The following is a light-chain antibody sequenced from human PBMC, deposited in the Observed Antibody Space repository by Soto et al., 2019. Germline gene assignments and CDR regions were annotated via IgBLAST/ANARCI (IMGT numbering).Light chain of an antibody. CDR2: DAS. J-gene: IGKJ1*01. Sequence: EIVLTQSPDTLSLSPGERATISCRASQSIGNNDLAWYQQKPGQAPRLLIYDASSRATGIPDRFTGSGSGADFALTISRLEPEDFAVYYCQQCAYSPRTFGQGTKVEVK. CDR1: QSIGNND. CDR3: QQCAYSPRT. V-gene: IGKV3-20*01.